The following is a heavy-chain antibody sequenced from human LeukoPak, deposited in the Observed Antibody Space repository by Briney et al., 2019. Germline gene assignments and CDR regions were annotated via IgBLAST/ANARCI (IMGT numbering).Heavy chain of an antibody. D-gene: IGHD2-2*01. Sequence: RSLRLSCAASGFTFSSYAMHWVRQAPGKGLEWVAVISYDGSNKYYADSVKGRFTISRDNSKNTLYLQMNSLRAEDTAVYYCARDHGKYCSSTSCYAWYYYGMDVWGKGTTVTVSS. CDR3: ARDHGKYCSSTSCYAWYYYGMDV. CDR2: ISYDGSNK. V-gene: IGHV3-30*04. J-gene: IGHJ6*04. CDR1: GFTFSSYA.